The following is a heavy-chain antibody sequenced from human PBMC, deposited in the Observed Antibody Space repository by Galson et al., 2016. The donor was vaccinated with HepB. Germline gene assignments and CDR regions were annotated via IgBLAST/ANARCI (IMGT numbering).Heavy chain of an antibody. CDR1: GGSISRSSYY. V-gene: IGHV4-39*01. Sequence: ETLSLTCTVSGGSISRSSYYWGWIRQPPGKGLEWIGNIYYSESTDYNPSLKSRVTISVDTSRNQVSLKLTSVTAADTAVYYCASPVVRGYFDSSGHGEGFDYWGQGTLVTVSS. J-gene: IGHJ4*02. CDR2: IYYSEST. CDR3: ASPVVRGYFDSSGHGEGFDY. D-gene: IGHD3-22*01.